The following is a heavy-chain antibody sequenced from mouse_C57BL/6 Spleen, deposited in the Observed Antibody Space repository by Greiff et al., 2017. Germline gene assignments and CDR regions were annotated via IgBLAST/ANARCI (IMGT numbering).Heavy chain of an antibody. CDR2: ISSGSSTI. V-gene: IGHV5-17*01. CDR3: ARPFITTVVGYFDY. CDR1: GFTFSDYG. D-gene: IGHD1-1*01. Sequence: EVKLQESGGGLVKPGGSLKLSCAASGFTFSDYGMHWVRQAPEKGLEWVAYISSGSSTIYYADTVKGRFTISRDNAKNTLFLQMTSLRSEDTAMYYCARPFITTVVGYFDYWAQGTTLTVSS. J-gene: IGHJ2*01.